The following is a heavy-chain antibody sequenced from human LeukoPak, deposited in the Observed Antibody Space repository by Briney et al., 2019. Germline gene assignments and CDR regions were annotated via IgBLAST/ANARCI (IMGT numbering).Heavy chain of an antibody. Sequence: KPSETLSLTCTVSGDSISSGSDYYWSWIRQPAGRGLEWIGRIFASGITDYNPSLKTRLTISVDTSKNQFFLRLNSVTAADTAVYYCAKDFRDWGQGTVVTVS. J-gene: IGHJ4*02. CDR1: GDSISSGSDYY. CDR2: IFASGIT. V-gene: IGHV4-61*02. CDR3: AKDFRD.